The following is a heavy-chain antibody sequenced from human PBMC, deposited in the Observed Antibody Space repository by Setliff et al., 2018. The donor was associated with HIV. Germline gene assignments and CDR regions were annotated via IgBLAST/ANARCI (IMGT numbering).Heavy chain of an antibody. D-gene: IGHD1-1*01. Sequence: PGESLKISCEGSGYRFTSYWIAWVRQMPGKGLECMGIIYPGAADIRYSPSFQGQVTISADKSVSTAYLQWSSLKASDTAIYYCARRASVTNSDDYWGQGTLGTVSS. V-gene: IGHV5-51*01. CDR1: GYRFTSYW. CDR2: IYPGAADI. J-gene: IGHJ4*02. CDR3: ARRASVTNSDDY.